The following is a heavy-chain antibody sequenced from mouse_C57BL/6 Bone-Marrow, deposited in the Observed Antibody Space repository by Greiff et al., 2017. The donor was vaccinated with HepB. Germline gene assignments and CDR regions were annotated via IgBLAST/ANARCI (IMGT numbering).Heavy chain of an antibody. CDR1: GYTFTSYG. CDR3: ARRDY. V-gene: IGHV1-81*01. J-gene: IGHJ2*01. Sequence: VQLQQSGAELARPGASVKLSCKASGYTFTSYGISWVKQRTGQGFEWIGDIYPRSGNTYYNEKFKGKATLTADKSSSTAYMELRSLTSEDSAVYFCARRDYWGQGTPLTVSS. CDR2: IYPRSGNT.